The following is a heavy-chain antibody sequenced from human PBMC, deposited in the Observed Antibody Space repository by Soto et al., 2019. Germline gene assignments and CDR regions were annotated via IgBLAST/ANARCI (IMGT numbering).Heavy chain of an antibody. CDR1: GYTFTSYG. V-gene: IGHV1-18*01. CDR3: ARDMIPFSSRRWFDP. J-gene: IGHJ5*02. Sequence: ASVKVSCKASGYTFTSYGIIWVRQAPGQGLEWMGWISAYNGNTNYAQKLQGRVTMTTDTSTSTAYMELRSLRSDDTAVYYCARDMIPFSSRRWFDPWGQGTLVTVSS. D-gene: IGHD3-16*01. CDR2: ISAYNGNT.